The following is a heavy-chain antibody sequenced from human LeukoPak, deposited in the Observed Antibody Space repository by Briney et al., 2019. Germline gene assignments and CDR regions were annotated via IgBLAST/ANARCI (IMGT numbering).Heavy chain of an antibody. V-gene: IGHV3-7*01. J-gene: IGHJ5*02. CDR3: AREPPYCTNGVCYSLNWFDP. CDR1: GFTFSVYW. Sequence: PGGSLSLSCAASGFTFSVYWMSWVRQAPGKGLEWVANIKQDGTEKYYLDSVKGRFSISRDNAKNSLYLQMNSLRAEDTAVYYCAREPPYCTNGVCYSLNWFDPWGQGTLVTVSS. CDR2: IKQDGTEK. D-gene: IGHD2-8*01.